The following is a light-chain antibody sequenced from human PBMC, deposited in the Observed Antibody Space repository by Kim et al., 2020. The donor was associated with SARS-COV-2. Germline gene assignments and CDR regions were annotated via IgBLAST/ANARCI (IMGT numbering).Light chain of an antibody. CDR3: CSYAGSYTLYV. Sequence: QSVTISCTGTSSDVGGYNYVSWYQQHPGKAPKLMIYDVSKRPSGVPDRFSGSKSGNTASLTISWLQAEDEADYYCCSYAGSYTLYVFGGGTKLTVL. V-gene: IGLV2-11*01. J-gene: IGLJ2*01. CDR1: SSDVGGYNY. CDR2: DVS.